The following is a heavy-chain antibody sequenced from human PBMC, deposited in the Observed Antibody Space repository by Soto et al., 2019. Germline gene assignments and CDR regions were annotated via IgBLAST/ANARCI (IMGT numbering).Heavy chain of an antibody. CDR1: EFTFSGRS. J-gene: IGHJ6*04. Sequence: EVQLVESGGGLVQPGGSLRLSCTASEFTFSGRSVHWVRQAPGKGLVWVSGIDKVGTDSTYADSVKGRFTSSRDNAKNTVYLQMNSLSVEDTAVYYCARGWFGLDVWGKGTTVTVSS. V-gene: IGHV3-74*01. CDR2: IDKVGTDS. CDR3: ARGWFGLDV. D-gene: IGHD3-10*01.